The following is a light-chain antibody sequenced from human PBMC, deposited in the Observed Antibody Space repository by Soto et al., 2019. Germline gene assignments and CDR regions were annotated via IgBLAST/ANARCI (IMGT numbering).Light chain of an antibody. V-gene: IGKV1-5*03. CDR2: KAS. J-gene: IGKJ5*01. Sequence: DIQMTQSPSTLSASVGDRVTITCRASQNVENYLAWYQQKPGKAPKLLIYKASGLESGVPSRFGGSGYGTEFTLTISSLQSDDFATYYCQQYNSYVTFGQGTRLEIK. CDR1: QNVENY. CDR3: QQYNSYVT.